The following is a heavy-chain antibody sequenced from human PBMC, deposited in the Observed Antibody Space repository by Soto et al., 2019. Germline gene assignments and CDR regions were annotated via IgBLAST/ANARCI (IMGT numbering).Heavy chain of an antibody. CDR3: ARGVTIFGVVINTLASFYYMDV. D-gene: IGHD3-3*01. CDR2: IYYSGST. CDR1: GCSISSSSYY. J-gene: IGHJ6*03. V-gene: IGHV4-61*01. Sequence: SESLSLGCAVSGCSISSSSYYWSWIRPPPGKGLEWIGYIYYSGSTNYNPSLKSRVTISVDTSKNQFSLKLSSVTAADTAVYYCARGVTIFGVVINTLASFYYMDVWGKGTTVTVSS.